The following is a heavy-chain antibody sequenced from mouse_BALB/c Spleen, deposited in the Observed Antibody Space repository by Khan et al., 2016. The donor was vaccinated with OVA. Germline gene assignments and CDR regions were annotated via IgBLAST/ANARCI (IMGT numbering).Heavy chain of an antibody. CDR1: GFTFSTYG. D-gene: IGHD1-1*01. CDR3: ARLAYYYNSEGFAY. V-gene: IGHV5-6*01. CDR2: ISSGGHYT. Sequence: EVELVESGGDLVKPGGSLELSCAASGFTFSTYGMSWVRQTPDMRLEWVATISSGGHYTYYPDSVTGRFIISRDTAKNTLYLHMSSLKSEDTAIYYCARLAYYYNSEGFAYWGQGTLVTVSA. J-gene: IGHJ3*01.